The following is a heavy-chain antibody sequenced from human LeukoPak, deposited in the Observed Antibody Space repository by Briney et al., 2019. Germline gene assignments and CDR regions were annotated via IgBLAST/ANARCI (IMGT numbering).Heavy chain of an antibody. V-gene: IGHV1-24*01. J-gene: IGHJ4*02. CDR1: GYTLTELS. CDR2: FDPEDGET. CDR3: AREGSGYYDSSGYYETDY. D-gene: IGHD3-22*01. Sequence: GASVKVSCKVSGYTLTELSMHWVRQAPGKGLEWMGGFDPEDGETIYAQKFQGRVTITADKSTSTAYMELRSLRSDDTAVYYCAREGSGYYDSSGYYETDYWGQGTLVTVSS.